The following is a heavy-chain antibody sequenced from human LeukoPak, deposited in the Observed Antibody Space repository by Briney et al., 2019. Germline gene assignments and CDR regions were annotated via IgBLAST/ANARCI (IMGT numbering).Heavy chain of an antibody. J-gene: IGHJ4*02. Sequence: SETLFLTCTVSGGSISSSSYYWGWIRQPPGKGLEWIGSIYYSGSTYYDPSLKSRVTISVDTSKNQFSLKLSSVTAADTAVYYCAKAPSGWSQIFDSWGQGTLVTVSS. D-gene: IGHD6-19*01. V-gene: IGHV4-39*01. CDR2: IYYSGST. CDR1: GGSISSSSYY. CDR3: AKAPSGWSQIFDS.